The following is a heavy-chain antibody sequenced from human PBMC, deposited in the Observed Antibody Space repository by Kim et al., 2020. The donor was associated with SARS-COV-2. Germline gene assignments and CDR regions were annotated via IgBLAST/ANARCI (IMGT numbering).Heavy chain of an antibody. D-gene: IGHD1-26*01. V-gene: IGHV4-34*01. CDR1: GGSFGSYY. CDR3: ASSGGVFVAPYGVDV. J-gene: IGHJ6*02. Sequence: SETLSLTCAVPGGSFGSYYWSWVRQPPGKGLEWIGEINHRGNTNYISSLKSRLTISIDTSTGQFFLNLKSVTAADTATYYCASSGGVFVAPYGVDVWGPGTTVTVSS. CDR2: INHRGNT.